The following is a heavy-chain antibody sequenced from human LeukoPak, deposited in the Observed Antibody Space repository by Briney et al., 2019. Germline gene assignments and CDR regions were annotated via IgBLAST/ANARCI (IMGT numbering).Heavy chain of an antibody. CDR2: ISYDGTNK. Sequence: RSGGSLRLSCEASGFTFSSYGMHWVRQAPGKGLEWVAVISYDGTNKYYGDSVTGRFTISRDNSKNTLYLQMNRLRDEDTAVYYCAKVRRYSYGHVYYYDTMDVWGQGTPVTVSS. J-gene: IGHJ6*02. CDR3: AKVRRYSYGHVYYYDTMDV. V-gene: IGHV3-30*18. CDR1: GFTFSSYG. D-gene: IGHD5-18*01.